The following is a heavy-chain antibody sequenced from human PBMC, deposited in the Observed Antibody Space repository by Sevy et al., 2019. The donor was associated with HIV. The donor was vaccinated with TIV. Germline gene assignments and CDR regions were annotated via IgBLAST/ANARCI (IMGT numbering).Heavy chain of an antibody. CDR2: ISGSGGST. CDR1: GFTFSSYA. V-gene: IGHV3-23*01. D-gene: IGHD3-22*01. CDR3: AKDGEGQITMIPGWYYFDY. Sequence: GGSLRLSCAASGFTFSSYAMSWVRQAPGKGLEWVSAISGSGGSTYYADSVKGRFTISRDNSKNTLYLQMNSLRAEDTAVDNCAKDGEGQITMIPGWYYFDYWGQGTLVTVSS. J-gene: IGHJ4*02.